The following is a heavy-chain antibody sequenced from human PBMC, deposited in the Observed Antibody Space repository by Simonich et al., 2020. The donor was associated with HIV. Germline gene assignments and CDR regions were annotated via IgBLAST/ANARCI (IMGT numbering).Heavy chain of an antibody. D-gene: IGHD1-1*01. V-gene: IGHV3-7*01. CDR3: ARDGTGTTPGVDI. CDR2: IKQDGSEK. Sequence: EVQLVESGGGLVQPGGSLRLSCAASGFTFSSYWMSWVRQAPGGGREWVANIKQDGSEKYYVDAVKGRLTISRDNAKNSLYLQMNSLRAEDTAVYYCARDGTGTTPGVDIWGQGTMVTVSS. J-gene: IGHJ3*02. CDR1: GFTFSSYW.